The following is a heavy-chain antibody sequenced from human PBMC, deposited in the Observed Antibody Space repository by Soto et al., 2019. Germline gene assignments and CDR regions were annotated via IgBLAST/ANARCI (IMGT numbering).Heavy chain of an antibody. Sequence: QVQLQESRPGLVKPSQTLSLTCTVSGGSISTGGYYWSWIRQHPGRGLEWIGYIYHSGMTFSNPSLQSRVAISIDTSKNKFSLKLSSVTAADTAVYYCATVRWELHDAFDIWGQGTMVSVSS. D-gene: IGHD1-26*01. CDR2: IYHSGMT. CDR3: ATVRWELHDAFDI. V-gene: IGHV4-31*03. CDR1: GGSISTGGYY. J-gene: IGHJ3*02.